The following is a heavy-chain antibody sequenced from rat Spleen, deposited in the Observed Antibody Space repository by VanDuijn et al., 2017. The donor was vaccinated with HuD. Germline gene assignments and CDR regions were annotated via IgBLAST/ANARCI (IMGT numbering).Heavy chain of an antibody. D-gene: IGHD1-4*01. CDR1: GFTFSNYY. CDR3: ATAGTRISRFAY. V-gene: IGHV5-25*01. CDR2: ISTGGDKT. Sequence: EVQLVESGGGLVQPGRSMKLSCAALGFTFSNYYMAWVRQAPTKGLEWVAHISTGGDKTFYRDSVKGRFTISRDNAKSTLYLQMDSLRSEDTATYYCATAGTRISRFAYWGQGTLVTVSS. J-gene: IGHJ3*01.